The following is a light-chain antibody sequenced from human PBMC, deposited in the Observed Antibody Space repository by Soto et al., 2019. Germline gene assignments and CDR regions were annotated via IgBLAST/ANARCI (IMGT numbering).Light chain of an antibody. CDR1: QSISDT. CDR3: QQYNNWPWT. Sequence: EIGMTQSPATLSVSPGGRATLSCRASQSISDTLAWYQQKPGQAPRLLIYSASRRATGFPGRFSGSGSGTDFTLTISSLQSEDLAVYYCQQYNNWPWTFGQGTKVDIK. V-gene: IGKV3-15*01. CDR2: SAS. J-gene: IGKJ1*01.